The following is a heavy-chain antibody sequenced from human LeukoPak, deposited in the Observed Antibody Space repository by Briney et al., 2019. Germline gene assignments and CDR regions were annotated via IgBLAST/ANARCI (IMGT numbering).Heavy chain of an antibody. CDR2: IKQNGSEK. Sequence: PGGSLRLSCAASGFTFSSYWMSWVRQAPGKGLEWVANIKQNGSEKYYVDSVKGRFTISRENAKNSLYLQMNSLSAEDTVLYYGERGVTVPAAIGYYYYYYYMDVGGKGPRATVSS. J-gene: IGHJ6*03. CDR1: GFTFSSYW. CDR3: ERGVTVPAAIGYYYYYYYMDV. D-gene: IGHD2-2*02. V-gene: IGHV3-7*01.